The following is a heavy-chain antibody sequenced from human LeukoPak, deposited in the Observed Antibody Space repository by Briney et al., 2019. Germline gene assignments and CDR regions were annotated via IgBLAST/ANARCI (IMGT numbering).Heavy chain of an antibody. Sequence: GGSLRLSCAASGFTFSSYSMNWVRQAPGKGLEWVSYISSSSTIYYADSVKGRFTISRDNAKNSLYLQMNSLRAEDTAVYYCARDHRYSYLNWFDPWGQGTLVTVSS. J-gene: IGHJ5*02. V-gene: IGHV3-48*01. CDR2: ISSSSTI. D-gene: IGHD5-18*01. CDR3: ARDHRYSYLNWFDP. CDR1: GFTFSSYS.